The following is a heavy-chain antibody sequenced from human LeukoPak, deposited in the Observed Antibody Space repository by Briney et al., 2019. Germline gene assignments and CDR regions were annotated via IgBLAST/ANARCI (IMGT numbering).Heavy chain of an antibody. CDR1: GGSISSYY. CDR3: ARRLVRGAFDY. V-gene: IGHV4-59*08. J-gene: IGHJ4*02. Sequence: SETLSLTCTVSGGSISSYYWSWIWQPPGKGLEWIGYIYYSGSTNYNPSLKSRVTISVDTSKNQFSLKLSSVTAADTAVYYCARRLVRGAFDYWGQGTLVTVSS. D-gene: IGHD3-10*01. CDR2: IYYSGST.